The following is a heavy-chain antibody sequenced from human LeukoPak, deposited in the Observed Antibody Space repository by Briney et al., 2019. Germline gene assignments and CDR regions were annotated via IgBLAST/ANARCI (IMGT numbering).Heavy chain of an antibody. CDR3: AKGMQQLEDYGMDV. CDR2: ISGSGGST. Sequence: GGSLRLSCAASGFTFSSYAMSWVRQAPGKGLEWVSGISGSGGSTYYADSVKGRFTISRDNSKNTLHLQMNSLRAEDTAVYYCAKGMQQLEDYGMDVWGQGTTVTVSS. V-gene: IGHV3-23*01. CDR1: GFTFSSYA. J-gene: IGHJ6*02. D-gene: IGHD6-13*01.